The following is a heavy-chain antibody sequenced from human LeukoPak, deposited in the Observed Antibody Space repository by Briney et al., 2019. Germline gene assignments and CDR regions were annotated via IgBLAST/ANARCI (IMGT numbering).Heavy chain of an antibody. J-gene: IGHJ4*02. V-gene: IGHV3-66*01. CDR1: GFTFSTYS. Sequence: GGSLRLSCAASGFTFSTYSMNWVRQAPGKGLEWVSVIYSGGSTYYADSVKGRFTISRDNSKNTLYLQMNSLRAEDTAVYYCARGYYYGSGSYDDYWGQGTLVTVSS. CDR2: IYSGGST. CDR3: ARGYYYGSGSYDDY. D-gene: IGHD3-10*01.